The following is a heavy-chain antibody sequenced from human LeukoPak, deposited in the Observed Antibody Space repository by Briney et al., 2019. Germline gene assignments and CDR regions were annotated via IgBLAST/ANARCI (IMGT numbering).Heavy chain of an antibody. J-gene: IGHJ4*02. CDR2: IYHSGRT. V-gene: IGHV4-38-2*02. Sequence: SETLSLTCTVSGYSITNNYYWDWIRQPPGKGLEWIASIYHSGRTYYNPALKSRVTISVDTSKNQFSLRLSSVTPADTAIYYCARLSSDYGDYEGHYWGQGTLVTVSP. D-gene: IGHD4-17*01. CDR1: GYSITNNYY. CDR3: ARLSSDYGDYEGHY.